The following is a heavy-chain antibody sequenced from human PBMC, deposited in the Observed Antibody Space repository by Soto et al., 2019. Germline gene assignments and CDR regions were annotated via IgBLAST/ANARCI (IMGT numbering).Heavy chain of an antibody. CDR2: IYYRGST. CDR1: CGSISGYY. Sequence: SETLSLTCNVSCGSISGYYWSWIRQPPGKGLEYIGYIYYRGSTNYNPSLESRVTMSVDTSRNQFSLKVNSVTAADTAVYYCARQQLLPFYYALDVWGQGTTVTVSS. J-gene: IGHJ6*02. CDR3: ARQQLLPFYYALDV. V-gene: IGHV4-59*01. D-gene: IGHD6-13*01.